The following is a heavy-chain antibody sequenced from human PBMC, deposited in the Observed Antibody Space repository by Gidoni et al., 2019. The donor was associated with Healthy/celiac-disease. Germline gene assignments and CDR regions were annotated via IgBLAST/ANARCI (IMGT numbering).Heavy chain of an antibody. CDR2: MKSKTDDGKT. CDR1: GFTVSNAW. D-gene: IGHD3-3*01. J-gene: IGHJ4*02. Sequence: ELQLVESGGGLVTPGGSLRLSCAAPGFTVSNAWIKWVREAPGQGLGRGGQMKSKTDDGKTDYDEPVKSRLAISRDDSKKTLYLQMNSLKTEDTAVYYCTASSYNFWSGHKYYFDYWGQGTLVTVSS. V-gene: IGHV3-15*07. CDR3: TASSYNFWSGHKYYFDY.